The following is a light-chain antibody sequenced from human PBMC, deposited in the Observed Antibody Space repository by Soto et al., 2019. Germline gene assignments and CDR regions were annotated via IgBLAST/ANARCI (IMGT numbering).Light chain of an antibody. Sequence: DLQMTQSPSSLSASVGARVTITCQASQDINNYVNWYQQKPGKAPKLLIFDASTLKTGVPSRFSGSGSGTDFSFTISSLQPEDIATYDCQQSNDLVSFGQGTRLEIK. CDR1: QDINNY. V-gene: IGKV1-33*01. J-gene: IGKJ5*01. CDR3: QQSNDLVS. CDR2: DAS.